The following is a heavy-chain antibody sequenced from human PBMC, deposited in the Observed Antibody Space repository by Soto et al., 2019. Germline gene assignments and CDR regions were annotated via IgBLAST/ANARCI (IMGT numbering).Heavy chain of an antibody. J-gene: IGHJ4*02. CDR2: ISGSGGSS. D-gene: IGHD2-2*01. Sequence: GGSLRLSCATSGFTVSNYAMSWVRQAPGKGLEWVSGISGSGGSSYYADSVKGRFTISRDNSKNTLNLQMDSLRAEDTAVYYCAKKSTDSSVYSDYWDQATVVTVSS. CDR3: AKKSTDSSVYSDY. V-gene: IGHV3-23*01. CDR1: GFTVSNYA.